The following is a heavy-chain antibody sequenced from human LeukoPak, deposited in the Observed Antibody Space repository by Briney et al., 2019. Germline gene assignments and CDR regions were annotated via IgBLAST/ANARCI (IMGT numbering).Heavy chain of an antibody. CDR3: AKDRELPKHGDAFDI. V-gene: IGHV3-23*01. Sequence: GGSLRLSCAASGFTFSSYGMSWVRQAPGKGLEWASSISGSGGSTKYADSVKGRFTISRDNSKNTLYLQMNSLRAEDTAVYYCAKDRELPKHGDAFDIWGQGTMVTVSS. J-gene: IGHJ3*02. CDR1: GFTFSSYG. D-gene: IGHD1-26*01. CDR2: ISGSGGST.